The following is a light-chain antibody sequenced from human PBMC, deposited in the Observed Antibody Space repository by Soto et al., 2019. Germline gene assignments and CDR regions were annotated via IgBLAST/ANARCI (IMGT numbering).Light chain of an antibody. CDR2: GAS. Sequence: EIVLTQSPGTLSLSPGERATLSCRASQSVSSNYLAWYQQRPGQAPSLLIYGASSRATGIPDRFSGSGSGTDFTLTISILEPEDFAVYYCQQYGSSPRTFGQGTKVEIK. J-gene: IGKJ1*01. V-gene: IGKV3-20*01. CDR3: QQYGSSPRT. CDR1: QSVSSNY.